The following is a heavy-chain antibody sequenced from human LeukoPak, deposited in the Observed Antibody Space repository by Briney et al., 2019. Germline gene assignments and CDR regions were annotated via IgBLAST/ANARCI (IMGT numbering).Heavy chain of an antibody. Sequence: SETLSLTCTVSGGSISTYYWNWIRQPPGKGLEWIGYIYFSGSTNYNPSLKSRVTISVDRSKNQFSLKLSSVTAADTAVYYCARGVGGTDYWGQGTLVTVSS. CDR2: IYFSGST. CDR3: ARGVGGTDY. D-gene: IGHD1-26*01. V-gene: IGHV4-59*12. J-gene: IGHJ4*02. CDR1: GGSISTYY.